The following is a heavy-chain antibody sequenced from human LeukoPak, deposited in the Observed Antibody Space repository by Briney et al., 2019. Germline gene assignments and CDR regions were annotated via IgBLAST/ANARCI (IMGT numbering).Heavy chain of an antibody. V-gene: IGHV4-59*01. CDR2: IYHSGTT. CDR1: GDSLNNNF. CDR3: VRVIRSWFDT. J-gene: IGHJ5*02. Sequence: SETLSLTCSVSGDSLNNNFWTRIRQPPGKRLEWIGYIYHSGTTNYNPSLNSRVTMLIDASKNQISLKLSSVTAADTAVYYCVRVIRSWFDTWGQGTLVTVSS.